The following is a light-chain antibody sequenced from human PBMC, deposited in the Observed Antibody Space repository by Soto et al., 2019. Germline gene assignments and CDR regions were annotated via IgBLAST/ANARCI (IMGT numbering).Light chain of an antibody. CDR3: NSYGSTSTRYV. V-gene: IGLV2-14*01. CDR2: EVS. J-gene: IGLJ1*01. CDR1: SSDVGGYNY. Sequence: QSALTQPASVSGSPGQSITISCTGTSSDVGGYNYVSWYQQHPGKPPKLMIYEVSNRPSGVSNRFSGSKSGNTASLTISGLQAEDEADYFCNSYGSTSTRYVFGTGTKVTVL.